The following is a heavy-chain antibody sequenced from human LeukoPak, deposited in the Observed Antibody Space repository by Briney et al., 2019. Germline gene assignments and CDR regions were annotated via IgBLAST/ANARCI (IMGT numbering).Heavy chain of an antibody. CDR3: ARGRRAAGSGGYYYYYYGMDV. J-gene: IGHJ6*02. D-gene: IGHD6-13*01. V-gene: IGHV1-69*13. Sequence: SVKVSCKASGGTFSSYTISWVRQAPGQGLEWMGGIIPIFGTANYAQKFQGRVTITADESTSTAYMELSSLRSEDTAVYYCARGRRAAGSGGYYYYYYGMDVWGQGTTVTVSS. CDR1: GGTFSSYT. CDR2: IIPIFGTA.